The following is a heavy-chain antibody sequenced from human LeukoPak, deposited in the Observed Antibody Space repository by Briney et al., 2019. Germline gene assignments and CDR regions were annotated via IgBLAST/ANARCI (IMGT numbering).Heavy chain of an antibody. CDR2: IYHSGST. V-gene: IGHV4-34*01. D-gene: IGHD2-2*01. CDR3: ARALIVVVPAAKFWFDP. Sequence: SETLSLTCAVYGGSFSGYYWSWIRQPPGKGLEWIGSIYHSGSTYYNPSLKSRVTISVDTSKNQFSLKLSSVTAADTAVYYCARALIVVVPAAKFWFDPWGQGTLVTVSS. CDR1: GGSFSGYY. J-gene: IGHJ5*02.